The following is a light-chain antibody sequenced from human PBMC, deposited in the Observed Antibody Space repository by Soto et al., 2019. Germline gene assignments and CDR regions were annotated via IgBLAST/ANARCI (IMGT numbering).Light chain of an antibody. CDR3: SSYTSTSTL. CDR1: STDVGGYKY. V-gene: IGLV2-14*01. J-gene: IGLJ1*01. CDR2: DVT. Sequence: QSVLTQPRSVSGSPGQSVTISCTGTSTDVGGYKYVSWYQLHPGTAPKLVIYDVTNRPSGVSNRFSGSKSGNTASLTISGLQAEDEADYFCSSYTSTSTLFGTGTKVTVL.